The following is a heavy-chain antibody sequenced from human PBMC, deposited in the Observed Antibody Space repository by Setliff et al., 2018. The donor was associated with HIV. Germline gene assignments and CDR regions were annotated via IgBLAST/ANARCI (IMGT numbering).Heavy chain of an antibody. J-gene: IGHJ4*02. D-gene: IGHD3-22*01. Sequence: SETLSLTCNASGFSISSNYYWGWVRQPPGRGLEWIGNIYHSGTAYYNPSFKTRVAISIDTSKNYVSLKLRSLTAADTAIYYCARDPRGLLSPVPRGYFDYWGQGALVTVSS. CDR2: IYHSGTA. CDR3: ARDPRGLLSPVPRGYFDY. V-gene: IGHV4-38-2*02. CDR1: GFSISSNYY.